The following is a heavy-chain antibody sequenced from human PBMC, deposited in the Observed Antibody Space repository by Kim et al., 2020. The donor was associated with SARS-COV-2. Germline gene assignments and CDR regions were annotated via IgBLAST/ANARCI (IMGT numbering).Heavy chain of an antibody. J-gene: IGHJ6*02. V-gene: IGHV1-3*04. D-gene: IGHD3-16*01. CDR1: GYTFTSYA. CDR2: INTGNGKT. Sequence: ASVKVSCKASGYTFTSYAMHWVRQAPGQRLEWMGGINTGNGKTNYSHKFQGRLTITRDTSTSTAYMELSSLRSEDTAVYYCAMESYVFTLYYTMDVWGQGTTGSVSS. CDR3: AMESYVFTLYYTMDV.